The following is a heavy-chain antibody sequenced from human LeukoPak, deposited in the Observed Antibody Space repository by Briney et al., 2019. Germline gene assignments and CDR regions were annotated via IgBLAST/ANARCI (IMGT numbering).Heavy chain of an antibody. V-gene: IGHV5-51*01. CDR1: GYSFSSHW. J-gene: IGHJ4*02. Sequence: GESLKISCKGSGYSFSSHWIGWVRQMPGKGLEWMGIIYPGDSDTTYSPSFQGQVTMSADKSISTVYLQVNRLKASDTAMYYCARQTRQCSGGSCYSDLWGKGTLVTVSS. D-gene: IGHD2-15*01. CDR3: ARQTRQCSGGSCYSDL. CDR2: IYPGDSDT.